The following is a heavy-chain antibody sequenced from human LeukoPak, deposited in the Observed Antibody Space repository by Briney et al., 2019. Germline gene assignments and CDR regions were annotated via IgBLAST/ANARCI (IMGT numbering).Heavy chain of an antibody. CDR1: GGSISSYY. CDR2: IYYSGGS. CDR3: AGSIAVAGRGYAFDI. J-gene: IGHJ3*02. Sequence: SETLSLTCTVSGGSISSYYWNWIRQPPGKGLEWMGDIYYSGGSNYNPSLKSRVTISLDTSKNQFSLKLSSVTAADTAVYYCAGSIAVAGRGYAFDIWGQGTMVTVSS. V-gene: IGHV4-59*01. D-gene: IGHD6-19*01.